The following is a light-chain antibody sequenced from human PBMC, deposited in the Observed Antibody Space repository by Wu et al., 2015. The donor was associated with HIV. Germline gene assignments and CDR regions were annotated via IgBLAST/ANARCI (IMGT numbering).Light chain of an antibody. V-gene: IGKV3D-20*02. CDR2: GAS. CDR3: QHSSNWPLT. CDR1: QSVSSSY. J-gene: IGKJ5*01. Sequence: EIVLTQSPGTLSLFPGERATLSCRASQSVSSSYLAWYQQKPGQAPRLLIYGASSRATGIPDRFSGSGSGTDFTLTISRLEPEDFAVYYCQHSSNWPLTFGQGTRLEI.